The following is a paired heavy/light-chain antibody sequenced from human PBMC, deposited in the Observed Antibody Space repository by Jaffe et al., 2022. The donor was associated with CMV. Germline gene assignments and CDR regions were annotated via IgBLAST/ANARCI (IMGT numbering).Heavy chain of an antibody. D-gene: IGHD3-22*01. J-gene: IGHJ6*02. V-gene: IGHV3-23*01. Sequence: EVQLLESGGGLVQPGGSLRLSCAASGFTFSSYAMSWVRQAPGKGLEWVSAISGSGGSTYYADSVKGRFTISRDNSKNTLYLQMNSLRAEDTAVYYCAKGPIDYYDSSGYYFSYYYGMDVWGQGTTVTVSS. CDR1: GFTFSSYA. CDR3: AKGPIDYYDSSGYYFSYYYGMDV. CDR2: ISGSGGST.
Light chain of an antibody. V-gene: IGKV1-17*03. CDR2: AAS. J-gene: IGKJ2*01. Sequence: DIQMTQSPSAMSASVGDRVTITCRASQGISNYLAWFQQKPGKVPKRLIYAASSLQSGVPSRFSGSGSGTEFTLTISSLQPEDFATYYCLQHNSYPYTFGQGTKLEIK. CDR3: LQHNSYPYT. CDR1: QGISNY.